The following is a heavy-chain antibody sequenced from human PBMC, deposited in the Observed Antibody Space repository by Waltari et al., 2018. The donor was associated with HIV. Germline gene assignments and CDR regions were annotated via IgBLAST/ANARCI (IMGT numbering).Heavy chain of an antibody. CDR3: ARDHYYGSSGYYSDY. Sequence: QVHLVQSGAELRKPGAAVTVSCKASGYNFTSYGFTWVRQAPGQGLEWMGWISGYNGDTKYAQKVRGRVTMTTDTSTSTAYLEMGSLRFDDTAVYYCARDHYYGSSGYYSDYWGQGTLVTVSS. CDR2: ISGYNGDT. D-gene: IGHD3-22*01. CDR1: GYNFTSYG. J-gene: IGHJ4*02. V-gene: IGHV1-18*01.